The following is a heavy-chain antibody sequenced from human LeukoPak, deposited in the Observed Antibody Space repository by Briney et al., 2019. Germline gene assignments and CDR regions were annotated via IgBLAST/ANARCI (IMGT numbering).Heavy chain of an antibody. CDR1: GDSVSSNSAT. CDR2: TFYRTKWYN. CDR3: VRGSAATMNAFDM. Sequence: SQTLSLTCAISGDSVSSNSATWSWIRQSPPRGLEWLGRTFYRTKWYNEYVTSVRSRITINPDTSKNQFSLQLNSVTPADTAVYYCVRGSAATMNAFDMWGQGTMVTVSS. V-gene: IGHV6-1*01. D-gene: IGHD5-24*01. J-gene: IGHJ3*02.